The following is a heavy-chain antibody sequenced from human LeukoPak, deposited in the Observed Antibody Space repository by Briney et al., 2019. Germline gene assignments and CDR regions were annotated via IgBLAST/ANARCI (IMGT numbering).Heavy chain of an antibody. Sequence: PSDTLSLTCTVSLDSTTSNFWRWVRQPPGKGLEWIREIHRSGSPNYNPSLQSGVTISIDRSRNQIVLELSSVTAADTAFYYCAREILGGFNPGAYWGQGTLVTVSS. J-gene: IGHJ4*02. CDR1: LDSTTSNF. CDR2: IHRSGSP. V-gene: IGHV4-4*02. CDR3: AREILGGFNPGAY. D-gene: IGHD1-14*01.